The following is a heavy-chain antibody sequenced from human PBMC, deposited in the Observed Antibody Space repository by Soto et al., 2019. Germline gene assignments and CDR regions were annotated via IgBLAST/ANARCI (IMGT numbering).Heavy chain of an antibody. D-gene: IGHD3-10*01. CDR1: GYTFTNNW. Sequence: GESLEISCKGSGYTFTNNWISWVRQMPGRGVERMGRNYPSNTYLNYSPSIQGHVTISAGKSTNTAYLHFSSLEASDTSVYYCVRHREFGSRYYIDLWGQGTLVTVSS. CDR3: VRHREFGSRYYIDL. CDR2: NYPSNTYL. V-gene: IGHV5-10-1*01. J-gene: IGHJ4*03.